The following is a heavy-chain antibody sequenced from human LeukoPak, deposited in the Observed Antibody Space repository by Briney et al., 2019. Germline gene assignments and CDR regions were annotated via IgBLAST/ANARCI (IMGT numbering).Heavy chain of an antibody. V-gene: IGHV3-74*01. D-gene: IGHD2-15*01. CDR1: GVTLSSYW. J-gene: IGHJ4*02. CDR3: VAARADFDY. Sequence: GGSLRLSCAASGVTLSSYWMHWVRQAPGKGLVWVSRINSDGTSTTYADPVKGRFTISRDTTKNSLYLQMNSLRAEDTAVYYCVAARADFDYWGQGTLVTVSS. CDR2: INSDGTST.